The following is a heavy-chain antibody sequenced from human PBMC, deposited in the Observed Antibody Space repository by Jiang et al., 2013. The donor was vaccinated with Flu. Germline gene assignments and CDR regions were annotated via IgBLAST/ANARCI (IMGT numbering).Heavy chain of an antibody. V-gene: IGHV1-24*01. CDR1: GYILTELS. CDR3: ATQSRYSGHDYDGLRF. D-gene: IGHD5-12*01. Sequence: SGAEVKKPGASVKVSCKVSGYILTELSMHWVRQAPGKGLEWVGGFDPEDGKTIYAQKFQGRVTLTEDTPTDTAYMELSGLRSGDTALYFCATQSRYSGHDYDGLRFWGQGTLVTVSS. CDR2: FDPEDGKT. J-gene: IGHJ4*02.